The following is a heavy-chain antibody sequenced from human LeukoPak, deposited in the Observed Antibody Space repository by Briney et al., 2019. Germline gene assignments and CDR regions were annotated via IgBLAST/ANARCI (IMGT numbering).Heavy chain of an antibody. J-gene: IGHJ6*02. V-gene: IGHV3-15*01. CDR3: ARDRALRRQLLEYYYYGMDV. CDR2: IKSKTDGGTT. CDR1: GFTFSNAW. Sequence: GGSLRLSCAASGFTFSNAWMSWVRQAPGKGLEWVGRIKSKTDGGTTDYAAPVKGRFTISRDDSKNTLYLQMNSLRAEDTAVYYCARDRALRRQLLEYYYYGMDVWGQGTTVTVSS. D-gene: IGHD4-11*01.